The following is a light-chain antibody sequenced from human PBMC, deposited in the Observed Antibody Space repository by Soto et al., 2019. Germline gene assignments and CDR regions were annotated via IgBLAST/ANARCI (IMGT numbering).Light chain of an antibody. J-gene: IGKJ1*01. CDR1: QSVSSSY. CDR2: GAS. CDR3: QQYGNSPA. Sequence: EILLTQSPCTLALSPGERATLSCGASQSVSSSYLAWYQQKPGHAPRLLIYGASSRATGIPDRLSGSGSGTDFTLTISRLEPEDSAVYYCQQYGNSPAFGQGTKVDIK. V-gene: IGKV3-20*01.